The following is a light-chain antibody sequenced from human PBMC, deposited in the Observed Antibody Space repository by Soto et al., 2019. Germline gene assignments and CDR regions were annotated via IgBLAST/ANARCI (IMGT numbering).Light chain of an antibody. V-gene: IGKV2-30*01. Sequence: DVVMTQSPLSLPVSLGQPASISCRSSQSLVYTDGIAYLNWFHQRPGQSPRRLIYEVSNRDSGVPARFSGSGSGTDFTLKISGVEAEDVGVYYCMQGTHWPITFGQGTRLEIK. CDR2: EVS. J-gene: IGKJ5*01. CDR3: MQGTHWPIT. CDR1: QSLVYTDGIAY.